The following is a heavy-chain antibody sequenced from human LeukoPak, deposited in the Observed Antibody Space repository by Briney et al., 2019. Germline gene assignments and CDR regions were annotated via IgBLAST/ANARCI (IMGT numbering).Heavy chain of an antibody. CDR2: ISDSGGAT. J-gene: IGHJ4*02. CDR1: GFTFSTSA. D-gene: IGHD6-19*01. CDR3: AKGGWLGY. V-gene: IGHV3-23*01. Sequence: GGSLRLSCAASGFTFSTSAMNWVRQAPGKGLEWVSTISDSGGATYYADSVKGRFTISRDNPKNTLYLQMNSLRAEDTAVYYCAKGGWLGYWGQGTLVTVSS.